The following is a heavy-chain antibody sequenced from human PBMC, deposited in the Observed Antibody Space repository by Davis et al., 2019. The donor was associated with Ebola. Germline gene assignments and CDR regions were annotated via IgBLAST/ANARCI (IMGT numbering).Heavy chain of an antibody. CDR2: ISSSGGST. D-gene: IGHD3-10*01. J-gene: IGHJ6*02. Sequence: GESLKISCAASGFTFSSYSMNWVRQAPGKGLKYVSAISSSGGSTYYADSVKGRFTISRDSSKNTLHLQMSSLRAEDMAVYYCVKGSGSYFNYYGMDVWGQGTTVTVSS. CDR3: VKGSGSYFNYYGMDV. V-gene: IGHV3-64D*06. CDR1: GFTFSSYS.